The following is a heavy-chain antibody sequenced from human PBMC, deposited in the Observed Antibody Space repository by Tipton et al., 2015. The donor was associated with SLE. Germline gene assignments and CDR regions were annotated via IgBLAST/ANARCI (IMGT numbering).Heavy chain of an antibody. Sequence: TLSLTCTVSGGSLSSHYWSWIRQPPGKGLEWIGYISYSETTNYNPSLKSRVTISVDTSKNQFSLKLRSVTAADTAVYYCAGAWQGYCSGGTCYVLDYWGQGTLVTVSS. CDR3: AGAWQGYCSGGTCYVLDY. CDR1: GGSLSSHY. J-gene: IGHJ4*02. D-gene: IGHD2-15*01. CDR2: ISYSETT. V-gene: IGHV4-59*11.